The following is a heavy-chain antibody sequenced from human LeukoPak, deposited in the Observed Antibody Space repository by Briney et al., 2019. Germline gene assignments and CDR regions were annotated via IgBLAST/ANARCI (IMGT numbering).Heavy chain of an antibody. CDR1: GSGFIFSTYG. V-gene: IGHV3-30*02. CDR2: IRHDGSDK. CDR3: GKDKYSSALAPRPDFDF. J-gene: IGHJ4*02. D-gene: IGHD6-19*01. Sequence: QTGGSLRLSCAASGSGFIFSTYGMHWVRQAPGKGLEWVAFIRHDGSDKYYADSVKGRFTISRDNSKNTLYLQMNSLRPEDTAVYYCGKDKYSSALAPRPDFDFWGQGTLVTVSS.